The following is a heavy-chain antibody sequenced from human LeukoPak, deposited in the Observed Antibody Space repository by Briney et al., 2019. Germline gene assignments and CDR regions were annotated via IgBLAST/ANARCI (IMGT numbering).Heavy chain of an antibody. V-gene: IGHV4-39*07. D-gene: IGHD3-16*02. J-gene: IGHJ4*02. CDR1: GGSISSSSYY. CDR2: IYYSGST. Sequence: PSETLSLTCTVSGGSISSSSYYWGWIRQPPGKGLEWIGSIYYSGSTYYNPSLKSRVTISVDTSKNQFSLKLSSVTAADTAVYYCARARRVYDYVWGSYRLSYFDYWGQGTLVTVSS. CDR3: ARARRVYDYVWGSYRLSYFDY.